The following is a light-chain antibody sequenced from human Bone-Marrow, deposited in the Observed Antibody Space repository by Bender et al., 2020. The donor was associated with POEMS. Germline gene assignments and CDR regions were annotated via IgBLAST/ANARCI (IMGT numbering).Light chain of an antibody. CDR1: SSDVGSHNV. CDR2: EDT. V-gene: IGLV2-23*01. Sequence: QSVLAQPASVSGSPGQSITISCAGTSSDVGSHNVVSWYQQDAGKAPKLLIFEDTKRPSGVSDRFSGSKSGNTASLTISGLQTEDEADYYCCSYAGASIWVFGGGTTLTVL. CDR3: CSYAGASIWV. J-gene: IGLJ3*02.